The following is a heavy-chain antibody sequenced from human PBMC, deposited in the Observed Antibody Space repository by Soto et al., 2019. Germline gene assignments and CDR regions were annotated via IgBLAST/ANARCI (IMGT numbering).Heavy chain of an antibody. CDR1: WYSFAINIAS. V-gene: IGHV6-1*01. CDR2: TYYRSKWYN. Sequence: SQTLXLTCAMSWYSFAINIASFNFIRQSPSRFLELLGRTYYRSKWYNDYAVSVKSRITINPDTSKNQFSLQLNSVTPEDTAVYYCERKLRYCSSTSCSQYGMEVRGQGTTVNVYS. CDR3: ERKLRYCSSTSCSQYGMEV. D-gene: IGHD2-2*01. J-gene: IGHJ6*01.